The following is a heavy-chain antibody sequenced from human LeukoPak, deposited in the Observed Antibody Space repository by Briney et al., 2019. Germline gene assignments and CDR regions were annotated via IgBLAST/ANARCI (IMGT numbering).Heavy chain of an antibody. J-gene: IGHJ4*02. CDR3: ARDTGWGRYYFDS. CDR2: IRYDGSNK. D-gene: IGHD6-19*01. CDR1: GFTFSSYG. Sequence: GGSLRLSCAASGFTFSSYGMHWVRQAPGKGLEWVAFIRYDGSNKYYADSVKGRFTISRDNAKNSLYLQMNSLRVEDTAVYYCARDTGWGRYYFDSWGQGTLATVSS. V-gene: IGHV3-30*02.